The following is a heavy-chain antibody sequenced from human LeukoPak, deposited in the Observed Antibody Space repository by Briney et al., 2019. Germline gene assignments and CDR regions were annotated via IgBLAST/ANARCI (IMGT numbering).Heavy chain of an antibody. D-gene: IGHD3-9*01. CDR2: ISAYNGNT. CDR1: GYTFTSYA. Sequence: ASVKVSCKASGYTFTSYAMNWVRQAPGQGLEWMGWISAYNGNTNYAQKFQGRVTITADESTSTAYMELSSLRSEDTAVYYCARGPAGNDILTGYYPTMRYYYYMDVWGKGTTVTISS. V-gene: IGHV1-18*01. CDR3: ARGPAGNDILTGYYPTMRYYYYMDV. J-gene: IGHJ6*03.